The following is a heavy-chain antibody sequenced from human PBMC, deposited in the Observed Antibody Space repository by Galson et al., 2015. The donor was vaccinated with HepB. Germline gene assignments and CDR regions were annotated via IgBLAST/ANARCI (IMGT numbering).Heavy chain of an antibody. CDR3: ARVTAVNAFDY. J-gene: IGHJ4*02. Sequence: SLRLSCASSGFTFSGYAMHWVRQAPGKGLEWVAVISYDATNKYYADSVKGRFTISRDNSKNTLYLQTNSLRAEDTAVYYCARVTAVNAFDYWGQGTLVTVSS. CDR1: GFTFSGYA. D-gene: IGHD4-17*01. CDR2: ISYDATNK. V-gene: IGHV3-30*04.